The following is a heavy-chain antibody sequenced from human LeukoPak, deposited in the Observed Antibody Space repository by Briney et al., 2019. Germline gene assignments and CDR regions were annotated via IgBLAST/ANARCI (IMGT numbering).Heavy chain of an antibody. CDR2: IIPIFGTA. D-gene: IGHD3-22*01. V-gene: IGHV1-69*13. CDR1: GGTFSSYA. Sequence: SVKVSCKASGGTFSSYAISWVRQAPGQGLEWMGGIIPIFGTANYAQKFQGRVTITADESTSTAYMELSSLRSEDTAVYYCARGLDYYDSSGYSLYSPFDYWGQGTLVTVSS. J-gene: IGHJ4*02. CDR3: ARGLDYYDSSGYSLYSPFDY.